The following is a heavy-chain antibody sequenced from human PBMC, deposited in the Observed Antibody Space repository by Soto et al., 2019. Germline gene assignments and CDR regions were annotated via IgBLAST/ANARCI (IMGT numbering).Heavy chain of an antibody. CDR1: AGSISSSSYY. Sequence: SETLSLTCTVSAGSISSSSYYWGWIRQPPVKGLEWIGSSDYSASTYYTPSLKRRVTRSVDTSKDQFSLALSSVTAADTAVYSCASARPPFGGYRRTFFDYWGQGTLVTVSS. CDR3: ASARPPFGGYRRTFFDY. J-gene: IGHJ4*02. D-gene: IGHD3-10*01. CDR2: SDYSAST. V-gene: IGHV4-39*01.